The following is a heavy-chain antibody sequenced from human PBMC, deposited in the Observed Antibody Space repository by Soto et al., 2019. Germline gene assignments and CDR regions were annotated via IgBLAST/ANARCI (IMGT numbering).Heavy chain of an antibody. Sequence: SETLSLTCTVSGGSISSYYWSWIRQPPGKGLEWIGYIYYSGSTNYNPSLKSRVTISVDTSKNQFSLKLSSVTAADTAVYYCAREGLPRRNFDYWGQGTLVTVSS. V-gene: IGHV4-59*01. CDR1: GGSISSYY. J-gene: IGHJ4*02. CDR3: AREGLPRRNFDY. CDR2: IYYSGST.